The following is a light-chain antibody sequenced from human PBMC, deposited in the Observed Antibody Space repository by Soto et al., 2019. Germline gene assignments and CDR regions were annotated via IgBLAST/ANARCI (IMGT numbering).Light chain of an antibody. V-gene: IGKV1-5*03. Sequence: TQSPATLSLSPGERATLSCRASQSIHTSLAWYQQKPGKAPKLLIYKASTLKSGVPSRFSGSGSGTEFTLTISSLQPEDFATYYCQQFNNYPLTFGGGTKVDIK. CDR2: KAS. J-gene: IGKJ4*01. CDR3: QQFNNYPLT. CDR1: QSIHTS.